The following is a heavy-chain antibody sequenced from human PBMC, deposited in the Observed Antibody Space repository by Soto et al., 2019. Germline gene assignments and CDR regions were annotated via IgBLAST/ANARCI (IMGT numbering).Heavy chain of an antibody. J-gene: IGHJ4*02. D-gene: IGHD3-16*01. V-gene: IGHV3-30-3*01. Sequence: QVQLVESGGGVVQPGRSLRLSCAASGFTFSSYAMHWVRQAPGKGLEWVAVISYDGSNKYYADSVKGRFTISRDNSKNTLYLQMNSLRAEDTAVYYCASLPRGLAWGVYWGQGTLVTVSS. CDR2: ISYDGSNK. CDR3: ASLPRGLAWGVY. CDR1: GFTFSSYA.